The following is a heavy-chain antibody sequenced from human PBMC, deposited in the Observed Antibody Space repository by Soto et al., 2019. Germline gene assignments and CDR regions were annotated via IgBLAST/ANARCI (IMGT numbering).Heavy chain of an antibody. D-gene: IGHD5-18*01. V-gene: IGHV3-23*01. CDR3: AKRRLGLGQDTYYYYGMDV. J-gene: IGHJ6*02. Sequence: PGGSLRLSCAASGFTFSSYAMSWVRQATGKGLEWVSAISGSGGSTYYADSVKGRFTISRDNSKNTLYLQMNSLRAEDTAVYYCAKRRLGLGQDTYYYYGMDVWGQGTTVTVSS. CDR2: ISGSGGST. CDR1: GFTFSSYA.